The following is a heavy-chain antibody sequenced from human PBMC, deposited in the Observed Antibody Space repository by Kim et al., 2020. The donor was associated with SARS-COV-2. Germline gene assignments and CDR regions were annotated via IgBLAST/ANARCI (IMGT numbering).Heavy chain of an antibody. CDR2: ISGSGGST. Sequence: GGSLRLSCAASGFTFSSYAMSWVRQAPGKGLEWVSAISGSGGSTYYAASVKGRFTISRDNSKNTLYLQMNILRAEDTAVYYCAKDQTVPYDSSSYYYYWGQGTMVTVSS. V-gene: IGHV3-23*01. D-gene: IGHD3-22*01. CDR3: AKDQTVPYDSSSYYYY. J-gene: IGHJ4*02. CDR1: GFTFSSYA.